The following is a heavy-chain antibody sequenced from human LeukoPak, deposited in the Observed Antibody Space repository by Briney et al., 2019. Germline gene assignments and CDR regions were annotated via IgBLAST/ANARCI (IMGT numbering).Heavy chain of an antibody. CDR3: ARNPKYYYDSSGNFSPFYFAMDV. Sequence: SGGSLRLSCAASGFTFASYAMSWVRQAPGKGLEWVSAISGSGGSTYYADSVKGRFTLSRDNSENSLFLQMNSLRAEDTAVYYCARNPKYYYDSSGNFSPFYFAMDVWGQGTTVTVSS. CDR1: GFTFASYA. D-gene: IGHD3-22*01. J-gene: IGHJ6*02. V-gene: IGHV3-23*01. CDR2: ISGSGGST.